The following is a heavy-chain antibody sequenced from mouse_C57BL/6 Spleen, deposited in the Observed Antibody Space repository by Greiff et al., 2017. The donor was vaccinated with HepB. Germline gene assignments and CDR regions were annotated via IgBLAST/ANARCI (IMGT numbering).Heavy chain of an antibody. V-gene: IGHV2-4*01. CDR2: IWSGGST. J-gene: IGHJ4*01. CDR1: GFSLTSYG. Sequence: QVQLQQSGPGLVQPSQSLSITCTASGFSLTSYGVHWVRQPPGKGLEWLGVIWSGGSTDYNAAFISRLSISKDNSKSQVFFKMNRLQADDTAIYYCAKKGAPYYAMDYWGQGTSVTVSS. CDR3: AKKGAPYYAMDY.